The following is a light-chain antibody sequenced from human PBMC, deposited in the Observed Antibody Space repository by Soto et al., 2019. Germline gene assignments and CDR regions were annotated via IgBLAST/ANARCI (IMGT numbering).Light chain of an antibody. Sequence: QSVLTQPASVSGSPGQSITISCTGTSSDVGDYNYVSWYQQHPGKVPKLMIFEVSNRPSGISNRFSGSKSGSAASLTISGLQTDDEADYYCCSYTSTSARVFGTGTKVTVL. CDR1: SSDVGDYNY. J-gene: IGLJ1*01. CDR3: CSYTSTSARV. V-gene: IGLV2-14*01. CDR2: EVS.